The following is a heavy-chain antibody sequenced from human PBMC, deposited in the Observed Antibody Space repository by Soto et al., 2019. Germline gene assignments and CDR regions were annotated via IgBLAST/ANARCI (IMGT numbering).Heavy chain of an antibody. D-gene: IGHD6-25*01. J-gene: IGHJ6*03. V-gene: IGHV4-59*08. CDR2: IYYSGST. Sequence: QVQLQESGPGLVKPSEILSLTCTVSGGSISSYHWSWIRQPPGKGLEWLGHIYYSGSTNYNPSLKSRVTISVDTSKNQFSRKLSSVTAADTAVYYCARLHSGHAFNYYYYYMDVWGKGTTFTVSS. CDR1: GGSISSYH. CDR3: ARLHSGHAFNYYYYYMDV.